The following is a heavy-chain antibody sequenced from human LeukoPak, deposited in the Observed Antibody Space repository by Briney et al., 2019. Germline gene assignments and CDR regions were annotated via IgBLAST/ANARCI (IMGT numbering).Heavy chain of an antibody. J-gene: IGHJ5*02. V-gene: IGHV3-64*01. CDR2: ISSNGGST. CDR3: ARSLYSSGRGWFDP. Sequence: GGSLRLSCAASGFTFSSYAMHWVRQAPGKGLEYVSAISSNGGSTYYANSVKGRFTISRDNSKNTLYLQMGSLRAEDMAVYYCARSLYSSGRGWFDPWGQGTLVTVSS. CDR1: GFTFSSYA. D-gene: IGHD6-19*01.